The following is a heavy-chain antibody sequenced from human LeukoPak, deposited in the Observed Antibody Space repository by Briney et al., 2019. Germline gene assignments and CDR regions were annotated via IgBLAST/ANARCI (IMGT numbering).Heavy chain of an antibody. D-gene: IGHD3-10*01. J-gene: IGHJ3*02. CDR1: GFTFSSYS. Sequence: GGSLRLSCAASGFTFSSYSMNWVRQAPGKGLEWVSSISSSSSYIYYADSVRGRFTISRDNAKNSLYLQMNSLRAEDTAVYYCARDHYGSGSAFDIWGQGTMVTVSS. CDR2: ISSSSSYI. CDR3: ARDHYGSGSAFDI. V-gene: IGHV3-21*01.